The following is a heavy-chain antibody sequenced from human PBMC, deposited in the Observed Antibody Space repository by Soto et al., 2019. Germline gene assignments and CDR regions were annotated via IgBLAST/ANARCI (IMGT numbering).Heavy chain of an antibody. CDR1: GYTFTTYD. V-gene: IGHV1-18*01. D-gene: IGHD3-9*01. CDR3: ARERRRPYYDILTGYYPFDY. J-gene: IGHJ4*02. Sequence: QVQLVQSGAEVKKPGASVKVSCKASGYTFTTYDISWVRQAHGQGLEWMGWISTYNGHTNYAQNLQGRVTMTTDTSTNTAYMELRSLRSDDTAVYYCARERRRPYYDILTGYYPFDYWGQGTLVTVSS. CDR2: ISTYNGHT.